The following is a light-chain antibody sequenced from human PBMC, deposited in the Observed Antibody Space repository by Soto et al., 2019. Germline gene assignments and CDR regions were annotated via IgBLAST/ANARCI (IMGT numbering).Light chain of an antibody. V-gene: IGLV2-14*01. CDR2: DVS. CDR3: SSYTGSSTPLV. J-gene: IGLJ2*01. Sequence: QSVLTQPASVSGSPGQSITISCTGNSSDVGGYNYVSWYQQHPGKAPKLMIYDVSNRPSGVSNRFSGSKSGNTASLTISGLQAEDEADYYCSSYTGSSTPLVFGGGTKLTVL. CDR1: SSDVGGYNY.